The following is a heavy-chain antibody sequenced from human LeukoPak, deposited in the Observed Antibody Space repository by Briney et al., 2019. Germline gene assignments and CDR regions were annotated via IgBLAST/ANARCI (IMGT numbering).Heavy chain of an antibody. J-gene: IGHJ5*02. CDR1: GGTFSSYA. Sequence: GASVTVSCKASGGTFSSYAISWVRQAPGQGLEWMGRIIPILGIANYAQKFQGRVTITADKSTSTAYMELSSLRSEDTAVYYCAREVYDDSSGYVFDPWGQGTLVTVSS. V-gene: IGHV1-69*04. CDR3: AREVYDDSSGYVFDP. D-gene: IGHD3-22*01. CDR2: IIPILGIA.